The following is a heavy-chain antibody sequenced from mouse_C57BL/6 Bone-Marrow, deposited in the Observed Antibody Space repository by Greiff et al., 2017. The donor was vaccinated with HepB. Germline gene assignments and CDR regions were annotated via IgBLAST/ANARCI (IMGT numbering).Heavy chain of an antibody. D-gene: IGHD2-4*01. J-gene: IGHJ3*01. CDR2: IYPGSGST. CDR1: GYAFTNYL. V-gene: IGHV1-54*01. Sequence: VQLQQSGAELVRPGTSVKVSCKASGYAFTNYLIEWVKQRPGQGLEWIGVIYPGSGSTNYNEKFKSKATLTVDTSSSTAYMQLSSLTSEDSAVYYCARWDYDRFAYWGQGTLVTVSA. CDR3: ARWDYDRFAY.